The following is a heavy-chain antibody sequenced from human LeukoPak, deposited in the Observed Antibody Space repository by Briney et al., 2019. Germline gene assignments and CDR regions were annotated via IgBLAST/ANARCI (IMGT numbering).Heavy chain of an antibody. CDR2: IYYSGST. CDR1: GGSISSSSYY. Sequence: SETLSLTCTVSGGSISSSSYYWGWIRQPPGKGLEWIGSIYYSGSTYYNPSLKSRVTISVDTSKNQFSLKLSSVTAADTAVYYCARGPPFGYSGYDLDYWGQGTLVTVSS. CDR3: ARGPPFGYSGYDLDY. J-gene: IGHJ4*02. D-gene: IGHD5-12*01. V-gene: IGHV4-39*07.